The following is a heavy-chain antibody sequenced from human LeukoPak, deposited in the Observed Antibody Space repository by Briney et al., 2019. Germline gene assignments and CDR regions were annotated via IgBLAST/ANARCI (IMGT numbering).Heavy chain of an antibody. V-gene: IGHV3-23*01. J-gene: IGHJ4*02. CDR2: ISGGGGTT. CDR3: AKDRSSSGYDFNYFNL. D-gene: IGHD5-12*01. CDR1: GFYFSTYV. Sequence: GGSLRLSCAASGFYFSTYVMGWVRRAPGKGLEWVAGISGGGGTTFYADSVQGRFTISRDNSNNTLFLQMNSLRVEDTAVYYCAKDRSSSGYDFNYFNLWGQGTLVTVSS.